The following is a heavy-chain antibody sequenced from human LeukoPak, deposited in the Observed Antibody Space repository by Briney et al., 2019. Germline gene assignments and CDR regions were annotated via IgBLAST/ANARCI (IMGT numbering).Heavy chain of an antibody. V-gene: IGHV4-34*01. Sequence: SETLSLTCAVYGGSFSGYSWSWIRQPPGKGLEWIGEINHGGSTNYNPSLKSRVTISVDTSKNQFSLKLSSVTAADTAVYYCARMGSSGYYLSWFDPWGQGTLVTVSS. CDR3: ARMGSSGYYLSWFDP. J-gene: IGHJ5*02. CDR2: INHGGST. CDR1: GGSFSGYS. D-gene: IGHD3-22*01.